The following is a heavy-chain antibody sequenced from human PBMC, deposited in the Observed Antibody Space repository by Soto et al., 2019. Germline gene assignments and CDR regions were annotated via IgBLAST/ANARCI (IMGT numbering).Heavy chain of an antibody. D-gene: IGHD3-9*01. CDR1: GGSISSYY. CDR2: IYYSGST. Sequence: TSETLSLTCTVSGGSISSYYWSWIRQPPGKGLEWIGYIYYSGSTNYNPSLKSRVTISVDTSKNQFSLKLSSVTAADTAVYYCARDVGYYDILTGYNYYGMDVWGQGTTVTVSS. J-gene: IGHJ6*02. V-gene: IGHV4-59*01. CDR3: ARDVGYYDILTGYNYYGMDV.